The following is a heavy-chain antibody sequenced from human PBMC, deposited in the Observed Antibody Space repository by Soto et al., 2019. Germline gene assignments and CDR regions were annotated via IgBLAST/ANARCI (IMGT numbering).Heavy chain of an antibody. CDR1: GYTFTGYY. CDR2: INPNSGGT. J-gene: IGHJ4*02. V-gene: IGHV1-2*04. CDR3: ARSLPTRYGDYALDY. D-gene: IGHD4-17*01. Sequence: ASVKVSCKASGYTFTGYYMHWVRQAPGQGLEWMGWINPNSGGTNYAQKFQGWVTMTRDTSISTAYMELSRLRSDDTAVYYCARSLPTRYGDYALDYWGQGTLVTVSS.